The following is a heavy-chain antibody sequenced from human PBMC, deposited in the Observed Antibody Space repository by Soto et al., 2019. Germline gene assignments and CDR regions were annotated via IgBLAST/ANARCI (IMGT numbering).Heavy chain of an antibody. Sequence: QVQLVQSGAEVKKQGASVKVSCKASGYTFTGYYMHRVRQAPGQGHEWMGRMNPNSGGTNYAQKFQGWVTMTRDTSISTAYMELSRLRSADTAVYYCARDRAAAGCGETFDIWGQGTMVTVSS. CDR2: MNPNSGGT. V-gene: IGHV1-2*04. D-gene: IGHD6-13*01. J-gene: IGHJ3*02. CDR3: ARDRAAAGCGETFDI. CDR1: GYTFTGYY.